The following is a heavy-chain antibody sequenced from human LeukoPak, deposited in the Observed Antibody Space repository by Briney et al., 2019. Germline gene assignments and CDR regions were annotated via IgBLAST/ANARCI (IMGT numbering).Heavy chain of an antibody. CDR3: ARDEAYDPIGTLDY. CDR2: INAGNGNT. J-gene: IGHJ4*02. D-gene: IGHD3-3*01. V-gene: IGHV1-3*01. Sequence: ASVKVSCKASGYTFTSYAMHWVRQAPGQRLEWMGWINAGNGNTKYSQKFQGRVTITRDTSASTAYMELSSLRSEDTAVYYCARDEAYDPIGTLDYWGQGTLVTVSS. CDR1: GYTFTSYA.